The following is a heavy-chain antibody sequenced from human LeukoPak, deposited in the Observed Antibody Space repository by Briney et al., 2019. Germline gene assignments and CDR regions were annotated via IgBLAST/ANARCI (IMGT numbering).Heavy chain of an antibody. CDR2: ISSSGSTI. J-gene: IGHJ4*02. CDR1: GFTFSSYE. Sequence: GGSLRLSCAASGFTFSSYEMNWVRQAPGKGLEWVSYISSSGSTIYYADSVKGRFTISRDNSKNTLYLQMNSLRAEDTAVYYCARVGGSGWYRGYFDYWGQGTLVTVSS. V-gene: IGHV3-48*03. CDR3: ARVGGSGWYRGYFDY. D-gene: IGHD6-19*01.